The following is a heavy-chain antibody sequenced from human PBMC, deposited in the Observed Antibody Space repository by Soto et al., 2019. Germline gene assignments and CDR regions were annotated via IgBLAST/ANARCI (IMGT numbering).Heavy chain of an antibody. CDR2: INHSGST. V-gene: IGHV4-34*01. Sequence: QVQLQQWGAGLLKPSEHLSLTCAVYGGSFSAYYWSWIRQPPGKGLEWIGEINHSGSTNYNPSHKSRVTISVDTSKNQVSLKLSSVTAADTAVYYCARGQSSLLLDCWGQGILVTVSS. J-gene: IGHJ4*02. D-gene: IGHD2-8*02. CDR3: ARGQSSLLLDC. CDR1: GGSFSAYY.